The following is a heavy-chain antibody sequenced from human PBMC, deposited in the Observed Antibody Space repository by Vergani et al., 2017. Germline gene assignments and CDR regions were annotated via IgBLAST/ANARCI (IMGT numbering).Heavy chain of an antibody. D-gene: IGHD2-15*01. Sequence: VELLESGGGLAQPGGSLRVSCSASGFRVTTYYMSWVRQAPGKGLEWVSVIKSDGRTSYAESVRGRFTISRDNSRNEVYLQMNIRRVEDTGVYYCTRSECSGTTCYGHYFDLWGHGILVTVSS. J-gene: IGHJ4*01. CDR3: TRSECSGTTCYGHYFDL. V-gene: IGHV3-66*02. CDR1: GFRVTTYY. CDR2: IKSDGRT.